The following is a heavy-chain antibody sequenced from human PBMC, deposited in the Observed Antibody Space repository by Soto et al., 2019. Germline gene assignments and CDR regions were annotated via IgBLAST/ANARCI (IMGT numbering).Heavy chain of an antibody. CDR2: IWHDGTNK. J-gene: IGHJ4*02. CDR1: GFTFDDYA. CDR3: ARPALLVTTFDY. V-gene: IGHV3-33*08. D-gene: IGHD4-17*01. Sequence: GGSLRLSCAASGFTFDDYAMHWVRQAPGKGLEWVAVIWHDGTNKYYADSVKGRFTISRDNSKNTLSLQMNSLRADDTAVYYCARPALLVTTFDYWGQGALVTVSS.